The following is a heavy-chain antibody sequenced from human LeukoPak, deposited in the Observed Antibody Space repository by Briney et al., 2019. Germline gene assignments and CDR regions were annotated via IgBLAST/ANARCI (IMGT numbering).Heavy chain of an antibody. J-gene: IGHJ6*02. D-gene: IGHD3-22*01. Sequence: GRSLRLSCAASGFTFSSYGMHWVRQAPGKGLEWVAVISYDGSNKYYADSVKGRFTIPRDNSKNTLYLQMNSLRAEDTAVYYCAKYYYDSSGIDYGMDVWGQGTTVTVSS. CDR3: AKYYYDSSGIDYGMDV. V-gene: IGHV3-30*18. CDR2: ISYDGSNK. CDR1: GFTFSSYG.